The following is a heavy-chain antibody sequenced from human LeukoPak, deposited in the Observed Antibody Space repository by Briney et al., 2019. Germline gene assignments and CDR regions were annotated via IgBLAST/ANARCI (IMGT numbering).Heavy chain of an antibody. V-gene: IGHV3-23*01. Sequence: GGSLRLSCAASRLTFSSSAISWVRQAPGKGLEWISTINGGGDATYYADSVKGRSTISRDTSKNTLYLQMSSLRTEDTAIYYCAQANPAARGVNFDFWGQGTLVTVSS. J-gene: IGHJ4*02. CDR1: RLTFSSSA. CDR2: INGGGDAT. D-gene: IGHD3-10*01. CDR3: AQANPAARGVNFDF.